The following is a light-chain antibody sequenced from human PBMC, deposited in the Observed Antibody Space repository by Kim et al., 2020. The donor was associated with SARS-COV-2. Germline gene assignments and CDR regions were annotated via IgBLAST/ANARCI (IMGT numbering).Light chain of an antibody. V-gene: IGLV3-19*01. Sequence: SSELTQDPAVSVALGQTVRITCQGDSLRSYYASWYQQKPGQAPVLVIYGKNNRPSGIPDRFSGSSSGNTTSLTITGAQAEDEADSYCNSRDSSGNPCVFG. CDR1: SLRSYY. J-gene: IGLJ3*02. CDR2: GKN. CDR3: NSRDSSGNPCV.